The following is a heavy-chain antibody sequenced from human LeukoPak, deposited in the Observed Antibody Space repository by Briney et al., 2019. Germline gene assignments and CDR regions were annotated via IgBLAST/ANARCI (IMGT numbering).Heavy chain of an antibody. V-gene: IGHV5-51*01. D-gene: IGHD4-23*01. CDR1: GYSFTTYW. Sequence: KRGESQKISCKGSGYSFTTYWIGWVRQMPGKGLEWMGIIYPGDSDTRYSPSFQGQVTMSADKSINTAYLQWGSLKASDTAMYYCARGRGATVITNFDYWGQGTLVTVSS. J-gene: IGHJ4*02. CDR3: ARGRGATVITNFDY. CDR2: IYPGDSDT.